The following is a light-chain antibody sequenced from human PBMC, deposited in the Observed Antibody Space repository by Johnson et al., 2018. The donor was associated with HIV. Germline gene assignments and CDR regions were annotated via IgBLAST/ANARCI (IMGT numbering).Light chain of an antibody. Sequence: QSVLTQPPSVSAAPGQKVTISCSGSSSNIGNNFVSWYQQVPGTAPKLLIYDNHRRPSGIPDRFSGSKSGTSATLGITGLQTGDEAEYYCGTWDSTLSGGVFGTGTQVTGL. V-gene: IGLV1-51*01. J-gene: IGLJ1*01. CDR3: GTWDSTLSGGV. CDR1: SSNIGNNF. CDR2: DNH.